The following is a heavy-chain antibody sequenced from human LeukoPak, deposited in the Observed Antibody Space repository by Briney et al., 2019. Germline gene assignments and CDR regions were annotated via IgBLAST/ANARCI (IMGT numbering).Heavy chain of an antibody. J-gene: IGHJ4*02. V-gene: IGHV3-48*03. CDR3: VRDGSYYDSSGYQIHFDY. CDR1: GFTFSSYE. CDR2: ISSSGSTI. Sequence: GGSLRLSCAASGFTFSSYEMNWVRQAPGKGLEWVSYISSSGSTIYYADSVKGRFTISRDNAKNSLYLQMNSLRAEDTAVYYCVRDGSYYDSSGYQIHFDYWGQGTLVTVSS. D-gene: IGHD3-22*01.